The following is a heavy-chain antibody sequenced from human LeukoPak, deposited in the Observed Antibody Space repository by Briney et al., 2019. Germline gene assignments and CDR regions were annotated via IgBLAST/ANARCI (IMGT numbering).Heavy chain of an antibody. Sequence: ASVKVSCRASGYTFTSYGISWVRQAPGQGLEWMGWISAYNGNTNYAQKLQGRVTMTTDTSTSTAYMELRSLRSDDTAVYYCARVVIAAAGTQVYYYGMDVWGQGTTVTVSS. D-gene: IGHD6-13*01. V-gene: IGHV1-18*01. CDR1: GYTFTSYG. J-gene: IGHJ6*02. CDR3: ARVVIAAAGTQVYYYGMDV. CDR2: ISAYNGNT.